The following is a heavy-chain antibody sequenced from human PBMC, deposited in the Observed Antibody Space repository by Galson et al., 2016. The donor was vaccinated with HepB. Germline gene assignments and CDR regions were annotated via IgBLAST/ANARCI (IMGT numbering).Heavy chain of an antibody. D-gene: IGHD6-19*01. J-gene: IGHJ4*02. CDR1: GGTFSSYA. CDR2: IIPIFGTA. Sequence: SVKVSCKASGGTFSSYAISWVRQAPGQGLEWMGGIIPIFGTANYAQKFQGRVTITADESPSTAYMELRSLRSEDTAVYYCARGDSSGWYGYYFDYWGQGTLVTVSS. V-gene: IGHV1-69*13. CDR3: ARGDSSGWYGYYFDY.